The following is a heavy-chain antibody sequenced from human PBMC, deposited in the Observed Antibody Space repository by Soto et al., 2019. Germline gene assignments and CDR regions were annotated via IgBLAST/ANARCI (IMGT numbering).Heavy chain of an antibody. Sequence: QVQLVQSGAEVKKPGSSVKVSCKASGGTFSSYTISWVRQAPGQGLECMGRIIPILGIANYAQKFQGRVTITADKSTSTAYMELSSLRSEDTAVYYCARDWVRDRDGYNVGGFDYWGQGTLVTVSS. CDR1: GGTFSSYT. D-gene: IGHD5-12*01. J-gene: IGHJ4*02. CDR3: ARDWVRDRDGYNVGGFDY. CDR2: IIPILGIA. V-gene: IGHV1-69*08.